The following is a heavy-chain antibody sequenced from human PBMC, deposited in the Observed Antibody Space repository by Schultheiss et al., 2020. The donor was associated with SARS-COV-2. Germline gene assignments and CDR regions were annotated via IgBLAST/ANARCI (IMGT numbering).Heavy chain of an antibody. CDR2: IIPIFGTA. D-gene: IGHD2-2*01. J-gene: IGHJ4*02. Sequence: SVKVSCKASGGTFSSYGIAWVRQAPGQGLEWMGGIIPIFGTANYAQKFQGRVTITRDTSASTAYMELSSLRSEDTAVYYCARVRCGSTSCRSLDYWGQGTLVTVSS. CDR3: ARVRCGSTSCRSLDY. V-gene: IGHV1-69*05. CDR1: GGTFSSYG.